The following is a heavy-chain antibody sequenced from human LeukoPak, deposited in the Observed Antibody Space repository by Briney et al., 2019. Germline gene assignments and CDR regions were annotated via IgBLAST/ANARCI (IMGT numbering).Heavy chain of an antibody. CDR3: AKGPAAHYYFDY. D-gene: IGHD2-2*01. CDR1: GFTFSSYA. J-gene: IGHJ4*02. CDR2: ISGSGGST. V-gene: IGHV3-23*01. Sequence: GESLRLSCAASGFTFSSYAMSWVRQAPGKGLEWVSTISGSGGSTYYVDSVKGRFTISRDNSKNTLYLQMNSLRAEDTAVYYCAKGPAAHYYFDYWGQGTLVTVSS.